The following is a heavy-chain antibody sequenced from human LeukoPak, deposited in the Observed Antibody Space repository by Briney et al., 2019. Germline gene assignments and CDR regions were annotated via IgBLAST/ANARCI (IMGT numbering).Heavy chain of an antibody. CDR1: GGSINNYY. Sequence: ETLSLTCTVSGGSINNYYWSWIRQPPGQGLEWVSSINGSCGSTYYADSVKGRFTVSRDNSKNTLYLQMNSLRDEDTAVYRCARDPRLAFCDGDCYGSDSLDAFDLWGLGTMVTVSS. CDR2: INGSCGST. V-gene: IGHV3-23*01. J-gene: IGHJ3*01. D-gene: IGHD2-21*02. CDR3: ARDPRLAFCDGDCYGSDSLDAFDL.